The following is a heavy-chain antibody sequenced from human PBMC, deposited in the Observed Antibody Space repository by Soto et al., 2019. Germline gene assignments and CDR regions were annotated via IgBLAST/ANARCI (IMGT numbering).Heavy chain of an antibody. J-gene: IGHJ4*02. V-gene: IGHV3-11*01. Sequence: PGGSLRRSCTGSGFDFGDYYMSWIRQAPGKGLEWVSYIDSGDGTTYYTDSVKGRFTISRDNAKKTVYLQMSSLRVEDTALYYCVRPYYSSSWFPFDRWGQGTLVTVS. CDR1: GFDFGDYY. CDR3: VRPYYSSSWFPFDR. D-gene: IGHD6-13*01. CDR2: IDSGDGTT.